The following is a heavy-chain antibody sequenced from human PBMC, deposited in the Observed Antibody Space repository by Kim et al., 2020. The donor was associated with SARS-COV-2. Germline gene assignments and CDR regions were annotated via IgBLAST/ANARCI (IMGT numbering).Heavy chain of an antibody. CDR3: ARAPRYSSSSPTYYYYYGMDV. CDR2: ISSSSSTI. V-gene: IGHV3-48*02. CDR1: GFTFSSYS. D-gene: IGHD6-6*01. Sequence: GGSLRLSCAASGFTFSSYSMNWVRQAPGKGLEWVSYISSSSSTIYYADSVKGRFTISRDNAKNSLYLQMNSLRDEDTAVYYCARAPRYSSSSPTYYYYYGMDVWGQGTTVTVSS. J-gene: IGHJ6*02.